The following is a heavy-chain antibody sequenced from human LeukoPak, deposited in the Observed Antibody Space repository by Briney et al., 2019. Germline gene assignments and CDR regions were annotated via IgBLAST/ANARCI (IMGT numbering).Heavy chain of an antibody. Sequence: SETLSLTCTVSGGSISSYYWSWIRQPPGKGLEWIGYIYYSGSTNYNPSLKSRVTISVDTSKNQFSLKLSSVTAADTAVYYCARALEGGVDYFDYWGQGTLVTVSS. CDR3: ARALEGGVDYFDY. CDR1: GGSISSYY. CDR2: IYYSGST. D-gene: IGHD3-16*01. J-gene: IGHJ4*02. V-gene: IGHV4-59*01.